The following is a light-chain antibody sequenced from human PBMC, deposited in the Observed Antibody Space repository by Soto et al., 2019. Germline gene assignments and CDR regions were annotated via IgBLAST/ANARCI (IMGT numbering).Light chain of an antibody. V-gene: IGLV2-14*03. CDR2: DVT. CDR3: SSYTTSSTLI. Sequence: QSALTQPASVSGSRGQSITITCTGTSSDVGFTNFVSWYQQHPGKAPRLMIYDVTNRPSGVSDRFSASKSGRTASLTISDLQPEDEGDYYCSSYTTSSTLIFGGGTKLTVL. CDR1: SSDVGFTNF. J-gene: IGLJ2*01.